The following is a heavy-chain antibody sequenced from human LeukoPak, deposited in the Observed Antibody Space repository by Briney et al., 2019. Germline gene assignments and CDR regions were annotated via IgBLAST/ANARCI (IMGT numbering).Heavy chain of an antibody. D-gene: IGHD6-13*01. CDR3: ARDRSSSWYDFDY. Sequence: GASVKVSCKASGYTFTGYYIHWVRQAPGQGLEWMGWINPNSGGTNYAQKFQGRVTMTRDTSISTAYMELSRLRSDDTAVYYCARDRSSSWYDFDYWSKGTLVTVSS. V-gene: IGHV1-2*02. CDR2: INPNSGGT. J-gene: IGHJ4*02. CDR1: GYTFTGYY.